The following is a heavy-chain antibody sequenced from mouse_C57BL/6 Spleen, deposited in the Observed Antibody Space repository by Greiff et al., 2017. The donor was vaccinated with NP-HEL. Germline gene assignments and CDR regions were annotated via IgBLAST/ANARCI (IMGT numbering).Heavy chain of an antibody. D-gene: IGHD2-1*01. CDR1: GYTFTSYW. Sequence: QVQLQQPGAELVKPGASVKMSCKASGYTFTSYWITWVKQRPGQGLAWIGDIYPGSGSTNYNEKFKSKATLTVDTSSSTAYMQLSSLTSEDSEVYYCAREGLNYPLGYWGQGTTLTVSS. CDR2: IYPGSGST. J-gene: IGHJ2*01. CDR3: AREGLNYPLGY. V-gene: IGHV1-55*01.